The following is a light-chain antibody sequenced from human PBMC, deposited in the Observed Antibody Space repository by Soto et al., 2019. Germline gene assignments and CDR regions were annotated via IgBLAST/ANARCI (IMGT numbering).Light chain of an antibody. CDR2: EVS. Sequence: QSALTQPPSASGSPGQSVTISCTGTSSDVGAYKYVSWYQQHPGKAPKLIIYEVSERPSGVPDRFSGSKSGNTASLAVSGLQAEDEADYYCNSYAGTSNVFGTGTKLT. CDR3: NSYAGTSNV. CDR1: SSDVGAYKY. J-gene: IGLJ1*01. V-gene: IGLV2-8*01.